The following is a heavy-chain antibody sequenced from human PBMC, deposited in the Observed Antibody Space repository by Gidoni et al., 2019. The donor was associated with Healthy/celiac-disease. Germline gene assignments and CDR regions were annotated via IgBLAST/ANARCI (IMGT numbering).Heavy chain of an antibody. V-gene: IGHV4-34*01. D-gene: IGHD6-13*01. Sequence: QVQLQQWGAGLLKPSETLSLTCAVYGGSFSGYYWSWIRQPPGKGLEWIGEINHSGSTNYNPSLKSRVTISVDTSKNQFSLKLSSVTAADTAVYYCARVSSSWYHYYGMDVWGQGTTVTVSS. CDR1: GGSFSGYY. J-gene: IGHJ6*02. CDR2: INHSGST. CDR3: ARVSSSWYHYYGMDV.